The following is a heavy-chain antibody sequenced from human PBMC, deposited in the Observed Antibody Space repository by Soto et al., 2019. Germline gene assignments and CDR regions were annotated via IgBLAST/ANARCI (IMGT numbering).Heavy chain of an antibody. Sequence: QVQLQQSGAGLLKPSETLSLTCDVYGGSFSGYIWTWIRQTPGKGLQWIGQINHSGSANYNPSLKSRVTISVHTSISQFSLELSSVTAVDTGVYYCARGLITGSQYSGGWYYFDSWGQGTQVTVSS. V-gene: IGHV4-34*01. J-gene: IGHJ4*02. D-gene: IGHD6-19*01. CDR2: INHSGSA. CDR3: ARGLITGSQYSGGWYYFDS. CDR1: GGSFSGYI.